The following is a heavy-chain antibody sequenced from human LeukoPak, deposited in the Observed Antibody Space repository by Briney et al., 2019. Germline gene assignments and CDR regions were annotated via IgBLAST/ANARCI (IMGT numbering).Heavy chain of an antibody. D-gene: IGHD3-10*01. V-gene: IGHV3-30*02. J-gene: IGHJ5*02. CDR3: AKDLMRDRWFGES. CDR2: IRYDGNDK. CDR1: GFTFSYYG. Sequence: GGSLRLSCAASGFTFSYYGMHWARQAPGKGLEWVAFIRYDGNDKFYTDSVKGRFTISKDTSRNTLYLQMNSLRTEDTAVYYCAKDLMRDRWFGESWGQGTLVTVSS.